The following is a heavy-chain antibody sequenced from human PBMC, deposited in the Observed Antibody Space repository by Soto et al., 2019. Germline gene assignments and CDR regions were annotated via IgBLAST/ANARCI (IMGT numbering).Heavy chain of an antibody. V-gene: IGHV1-8*01. CDR2: MNPSGGST. D-gene: IGHD4-4*01. CDR3: ARQKTRNSSVFDY. Sequence: GASVKVSCKASGYTFTSYDINWVRQATGQGLEWMGWMNPSGGSTSYAQKFQGRVTMTRDTSTSTVYMELSSLRSEDTAVYYCARQKTRNSSVFDYWGQGTLVTVSS. J-gene: IGHJ4*02. CDR1: GYTFTSYD.